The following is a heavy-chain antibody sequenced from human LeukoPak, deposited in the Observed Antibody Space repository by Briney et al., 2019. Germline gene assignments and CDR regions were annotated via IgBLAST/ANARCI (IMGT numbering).Heavy chain of an antibody. J-gene: IGHJ3*02. D-gene: IGHD1-14*01. V-gene: IGHV1-69*13. CDR3: ARVESPNNRNPLGAFDI. CDR1: GGTFSSYA. Sequence: ASVKVSCKASGGTFSSYAISWVRQAPGQGLEWMGGIIPIFGAANYTQKFQGRVTITADESTSTAYMELSSLRSEDTAVYYCARVESPNNRNPLGAFDIWGQGTMVTVSS. CDR2: IIPIFGAA.